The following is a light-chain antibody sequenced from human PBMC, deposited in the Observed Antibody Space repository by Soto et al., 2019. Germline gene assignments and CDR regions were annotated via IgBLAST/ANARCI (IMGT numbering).Light chain of an antibody. CDR2: DAS. CDR3: QQYNSYSRT. V-gene: IGKV1-5*03. J-gene: IGKJ1*01. Sequence: IELTQSPSTLSASVGDTVTIACRASPTASYWLAWYQQKPGKAPKLLIYDASKLESGVPSRFSGSGSGTDLTLTISSLQADDFATYSCQQYNSYSRTCGQGTKVDIK. CDR1: PTASYW.